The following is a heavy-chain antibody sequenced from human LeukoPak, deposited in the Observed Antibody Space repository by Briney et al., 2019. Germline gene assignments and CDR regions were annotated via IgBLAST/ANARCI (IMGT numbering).Heavy chain of an antibody. CDR2: ISGRTDRT. Sequence: PGGSLRLSCAASGFTFSTFTMTWVRQAPGKGLEWVSSISGRTDRTYYADSMKGRFSISRDNSKNTLSLQMDSLRAEDTAIYYCAKAGRSADGRSNYVFFDQWGQGTLVTVSS. J-gene: IGHJ4*02. CDR1: GFTFSTFT. V-gene: IGHV3-23*01. D-gene: IGHD4-11*01. CDR3: AKAGRSADGRSNYVFFDQ.